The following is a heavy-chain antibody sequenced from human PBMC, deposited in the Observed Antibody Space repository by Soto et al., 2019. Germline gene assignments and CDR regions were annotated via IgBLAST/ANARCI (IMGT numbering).Heavy chain of an antibody. CDR1: GFTFSSYA. CDR2: ISGSGGST. Sequence: EVQLLESGGGLVQPGGSLRLSCAASGFTFSSYAMSWVRQAPGKGLEWVSAISGSGGSTYYADSMKGRFTISRDNSKNTLYLQMNSLRAEDTAVYYCAAVEWELLYYFDYWGQGTLVTVSS. J-gene: IGHJ4*02. V-gene: IGHV3-23*01. CDR3: AAVEWELLYYFDY. D-gene: IGHD1-26*01.